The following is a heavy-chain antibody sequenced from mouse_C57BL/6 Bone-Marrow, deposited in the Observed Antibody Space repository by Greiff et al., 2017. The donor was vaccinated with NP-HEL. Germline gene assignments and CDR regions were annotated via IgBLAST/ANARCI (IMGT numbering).Heavy chain of an antibody. CDR1: GYTFTSYW. D-gene: IGHD3-2*02. CDR3: THSSGYVAWFAY. Sequence: EVQLQQSGTVLARPGASVKMSCKTSGYTFTSYWMHWVKQRPGQGLEWIGAIYPGDSDTSYNQKFKGKAKLTAVTSASTAYMELSSRTNEDSAVYYCTHSSGYVAWFAYWGQGTLVTVSA. CDR2: IYPGDSDT. V-gene: IGHV1-5*01. J-gene: IGHJ3*01.